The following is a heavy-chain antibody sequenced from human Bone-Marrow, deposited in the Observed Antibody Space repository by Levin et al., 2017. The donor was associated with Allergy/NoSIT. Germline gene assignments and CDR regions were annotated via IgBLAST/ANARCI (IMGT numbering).Heavy chain of an antibody. D-gene: IGHD3-10*01. Sequence: SQTLSLTCAVYGGSFSGYHWSWIRQPPGKGLEWIGEINHSGSTNYNPSLKSRVTISVDTSKNQFSLKLSSVTAADTAVYYCAGSILNWFDPWGQGTLVTVSS. CDR3: AGSILNWFDP. V-gene: IGHV4-34*01. J-gene: IGHJ5*02. CDR2: INHSGST. CDR1: GGSFSGYH.